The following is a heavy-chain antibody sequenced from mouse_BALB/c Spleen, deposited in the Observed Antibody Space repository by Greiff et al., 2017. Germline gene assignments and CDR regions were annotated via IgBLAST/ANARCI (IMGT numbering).Heavy chain of an antibody. CDR2: IYPGDGST. D-gene: IGHD1-1*02. Sequence: VQLQQSGPELVKPGASVKMSCKASGYTFTSYSIPWVKQRPGQGLEWIGWIYPGDGSTKYNEKFKGKTTLTADKSSSTAYMLLSSLTSEDSAIYFCAGGGGSRDGLAYWGQGTLVTVSA. V-gene: IGHV1S56*01. CDR1: GYTFTSYS. CDR3: AGGGGSRDGLAY. J-gene: IGHJ3*01.